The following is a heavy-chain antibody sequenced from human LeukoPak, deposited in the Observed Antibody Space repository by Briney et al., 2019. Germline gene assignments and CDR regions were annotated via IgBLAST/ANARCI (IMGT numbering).Heavy chain of an antibody. V-gene: IGHV3-30*03. D-gene: IGHD3-10*01. CDR2: ISYDGSNK. J-gene: IGHJ4*02. CDR1: GFTFSSYG. Sequence: PGGSLRLSCAASGFTFSSYGMHWVRQAPGKGLEWVAVISYDGSNKYYADSVKGRFTISRDNSKNTLYLQMNSLRAEDTAVYYCASYPHITMVRGVVYWGQGTLVTVSS. CDR3: ASYPHITMVRGVVY.